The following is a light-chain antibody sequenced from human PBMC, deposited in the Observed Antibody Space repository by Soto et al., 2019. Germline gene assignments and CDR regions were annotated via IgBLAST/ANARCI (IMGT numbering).Light chain of an antibody. CDR1: SSNIGSDY. V-gene: IGLV1-47*02. Sequence: QSVLTQPPSASGTPGQRVTISCSGSSSNIGSDYVYWFQQLPGTAPKLLIYTSYQRPSGVPDRFSGSKSGTSASLAISGLRSEDEADYWCAAGDARLSTWVFGGGTKLTVL. CDR2: TSY. J-gene: IGLJ3*02. CDR3: AAGDARLSTWV.